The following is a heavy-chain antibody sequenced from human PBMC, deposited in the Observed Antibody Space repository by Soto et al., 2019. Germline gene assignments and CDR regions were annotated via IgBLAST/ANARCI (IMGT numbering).Heavy chain of an antibody. J-gene: IGHJ4*02. D-gene: IGHD2-8*02. CDR1: GFSLSTSGVG. Sequence: SGPTLVNPTQTLTLTCTFSGFSLSTSGVGVGWIRQPPGKALEWLALIYWDDDKRYSPSLKSRLTITKDTSKNQVVLTMTNMDPVATATYYCAHRRRVPVAGLYFDYWGQGNLVTVSS. V-gene: IGHV2-5*02. CDR3: AHRRRVPVAGLYFDY. CDR2: IYWDDDK.